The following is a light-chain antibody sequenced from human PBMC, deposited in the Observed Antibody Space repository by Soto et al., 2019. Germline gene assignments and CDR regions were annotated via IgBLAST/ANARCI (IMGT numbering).Light chain of an antibody. CDR1: QDIRNF. CDR3: QKYSRVPV. CDR2: AAS. V-gene: IGKV1-27*01. J-gene: IGKJ3*01. Sequence: DIQMTQSPTSLSASVGDRVTITCRASQDIRNFVAWYQQKPGKAPKLLIYAASPLESGVPFRFSGSGFETDFTLTFNSLPPEDVATHSFQKYSRVPVLGPGTKLQI.